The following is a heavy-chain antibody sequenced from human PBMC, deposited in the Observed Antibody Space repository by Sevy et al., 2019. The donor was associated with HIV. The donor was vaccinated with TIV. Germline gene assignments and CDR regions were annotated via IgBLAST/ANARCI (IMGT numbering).Heavy chain of an antibody. V-gene: IGHV3-49*04. CDR1: GFIFGDYD. CDR2: FKSKIHGGTT. J-gene: IGHJ4*02. CDR3: TRWSGSQSIFDY. D-gene: IGHD1-26*01. Sequence: GGSLRLSCTASGFIFGDYDMSWVRQAPGKGLEWIAFFKSKIHGGTTENAASVKGRFTISRDDSKNIIYLQMSNLKTEDTGVYYCTRWSGSQSIFDYWGQGTLVTVSS.